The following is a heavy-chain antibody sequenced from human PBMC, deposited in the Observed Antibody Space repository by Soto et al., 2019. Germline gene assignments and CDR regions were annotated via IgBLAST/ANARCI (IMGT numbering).Heavy chain of an antibody. J-gene: IGHJ3*02. CDR1: GRTFSRYA. Sequence: QVQLVQSGAEVQKPGSSVKVSCTASGRTFSRYAINWVRQAPGQGLEWMGGIIPIFGTANYAQKFQGRVTITADESTSTAYMELSSLRSEDTAVYYCARDIVVVPAAGGAFDIWGQGTMVTVSS. CDR2: IIPIFGTA. D-gene: IGHD2-2*01. CDR3: ARDIVVVPAAGGAFDI. V-gene: IGHV1-69*01.